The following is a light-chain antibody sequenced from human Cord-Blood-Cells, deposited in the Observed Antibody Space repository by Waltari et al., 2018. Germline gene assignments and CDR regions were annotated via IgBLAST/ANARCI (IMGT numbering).Light chain of an antibody. CDR3: QQANRFPLLT. J-gene: IGKJ4*01. Sequence: DNQITQPPSSVSPSVGDRVIITFRASQGISSWFAWYQQRPGEAPQLLIYAASSLQSGVPSRFSGSGSGTDFTLTISSLQPEDFATYYCQQANRFPLLTFGGGTKVEIK. V-gene: IGKV1-12*01. CDR1: QGISSW. CDR2: AAS.